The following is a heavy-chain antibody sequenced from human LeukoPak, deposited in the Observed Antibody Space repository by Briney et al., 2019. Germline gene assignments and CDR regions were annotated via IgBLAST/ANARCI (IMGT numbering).Heavy chain of an antibody. CDR1: GFTFSSYG. CDR3: AKDGRYHDSSGSYFDY. D-gene: IGHD3-22*01. Sequence: QSGGSLRLSCAASGFTFSSYGMHWVRQAPGKGLEWVAVIWYDGSNKYYADSVKGRFTISRDNSKNTLYLQMNSLRAEDTAVYYCAKDGRYHDSSGSYFDYWGQGTLVTVSS. CDR2: IWYDGSNK. J-gene: IGHJ4*02. V-gene: IGHV3-33*06.